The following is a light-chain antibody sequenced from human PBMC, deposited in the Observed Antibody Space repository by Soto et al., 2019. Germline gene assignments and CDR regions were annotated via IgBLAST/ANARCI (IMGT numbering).Light chain of an antibody. CDR2: EGS. CDR3: CSYAGSSTSLYV. CDR1: SSDVGSYNL. Sequence: QSALTQPASVSGSPGQPITISCTGTSSDVGSYNLVSWYQQHPGKAPKLMIYEGSKRPSGVSNRFSGSKSGNTASLTISGLQAEDEADYYCCSYAGSSTSLYVFGTGTKVTVL. V-gene: IGLV2-23*01. J-gene: IGLJ1*01.